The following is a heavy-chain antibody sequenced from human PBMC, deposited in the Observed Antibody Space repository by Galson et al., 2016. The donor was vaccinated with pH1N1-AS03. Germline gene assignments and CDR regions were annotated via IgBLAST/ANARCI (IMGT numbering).Heavy chain of an antibody. CDR3: ARDGGGIIDDALDT. V-gene: IGHV1-2*02. Sequence: SVKVSCKASGYNFRDYYIHWVRQAPGQGLEWMGWITPKDDDTNYAQKFQGRVTMTRDLSTSSAYLELKRLTSDDTAVYFCARDGGGIIDDALDTWGQGTLVTVSS. D-gene: IGHD2-21*01. CDR1: GYNFRDYY. J-gene: IGHJ3*02. CDR2: ITPKDDDT.